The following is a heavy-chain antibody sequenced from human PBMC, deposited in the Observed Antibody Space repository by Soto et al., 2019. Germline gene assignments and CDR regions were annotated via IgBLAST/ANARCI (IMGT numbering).Heavy chain of an antibody. CDR1: DLTVSSKY. CDR2: IYSDGST. Sequence: QPGGSLRLSCAASDLTVSSKYMTWVRQAPGKGLEWVSVIYSDGSTYYADSVQGRFTISRDNSKNTLYLQMNSLRAEDTAVYYCAREIAVADPSGFYYYGMDVWGQGTTVTV. CDR3: AREIAVADPSGFYYYGMDV. J-gene: IGHJ6*02. D-gene: IGHD6-19*01. V-gene: IGHV3-53*01.